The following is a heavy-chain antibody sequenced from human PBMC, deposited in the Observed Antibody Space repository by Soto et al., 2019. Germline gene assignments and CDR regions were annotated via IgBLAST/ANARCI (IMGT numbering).Heavy chain of an antibody. CDR1: GGSISSYY. V-gene: IGHV4-59*12. CDR3: ARAGIVVVQLHHAFDI. Sequence: SETLSLTCTVSGGSISSYYWNWIRQPPGKGLEWIGYIYYTGSTNYNPSLKSRVTISVDTSKNQFSLKLSSVTAADTAVYYCARAGIVVVQLHHAFDIWGQGTMVTVSS. CDR2: IYYTGST. D-gene: IGHD3-22*01. J-gene: IGHJ3*02.